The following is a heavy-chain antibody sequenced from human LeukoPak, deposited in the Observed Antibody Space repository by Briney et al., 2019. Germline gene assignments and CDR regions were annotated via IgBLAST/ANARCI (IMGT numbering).Heavy chain of an antibody. J-gene: IGHJ4*02. CDR2: INHSGRT. CDR3: ARGSWQQLVIDY. V-gene: IGHV4-34*01. D-gene: IGHD6-13*01. Sequence: SETLSLTWAVDGGSFSGYYWSWIRQPPGKGLGWIGEINHSGRTNYNPSLKSRVTISVATSKNQFSLKRSSVAAADPAVYYCARGSWQQLVIDYGGQGTLVTVS. CDR1: GGSFSGYY.